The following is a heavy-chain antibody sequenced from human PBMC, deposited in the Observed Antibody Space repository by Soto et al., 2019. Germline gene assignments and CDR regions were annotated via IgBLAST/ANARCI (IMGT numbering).Heavy chain of an antibody. CDR2: IIPIFGTA. CDR1: GGTFSSYA. V-gene: IGHV1-69*13. D-gene: IGHD1-26*01. CDR3: ARVPVGAINRNYYYYGMDV. Sequence: GASVKVSCKASGGTFSSYAISWVRQAPGQGLEWMGGIIPIFGTANYAQKFQGRVTITADESTSTAYMELSSLRSEDTAVYYCARVPVGAINRNYYYYGMDVWGQGTTVTVSS. J-gene: IGHJ6*02.